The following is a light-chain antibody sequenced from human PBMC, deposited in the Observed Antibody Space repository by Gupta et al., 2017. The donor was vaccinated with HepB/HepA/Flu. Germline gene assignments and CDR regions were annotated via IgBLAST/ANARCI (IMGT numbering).Light chain of an antibody. J-gene: IGLJ2*01. V-gene: IGLV3-1*01. CDR1: KWGEKY. Sequence: SYDLTQPPSVSVSPGQTASITCSGDKWGEKYACWYQQKPGQCPVLVIYKDRKRPSVTPERFTGSTSGNTATLTIRGTQAMDEADYYCQAWDSSTVIFGGGTKLTVL. CDR3: QAWDSSTVI. CDR2: KDR.